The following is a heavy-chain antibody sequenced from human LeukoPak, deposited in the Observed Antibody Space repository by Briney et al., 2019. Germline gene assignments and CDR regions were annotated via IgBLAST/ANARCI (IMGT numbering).Heavy chain of an antibody. Sequence: SQSLSLTCAISGDSVSSSSAAWSWIRQSPSRGLEWLGRTYYRSKWYNDYAVSVKSRITINPDTSKNQFSLQLNSMAPEDTAVYYCARGGSEGYLFDYWGQGTLVTVSS. J-gene: IGHJ4*02. CDR3: ARGGSEGYLFDY. V-gene: IGHV6-1*01. CDR1: GDSVSSSSAA. D-gene: IGHD1-1*01. CDR2: TYYRSKWYN.